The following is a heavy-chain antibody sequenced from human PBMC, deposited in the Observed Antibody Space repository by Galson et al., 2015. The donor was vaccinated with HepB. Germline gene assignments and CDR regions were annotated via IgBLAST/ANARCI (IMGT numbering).Heavy chain of an antibody. Sequence: SCKASGYIFSNYAMNWVRQAPGQGLEWLGWINTNTGNPTYAQGFTGRFVFSLDTSVTTAYLQISSLKAEDTAVYYCARTPYYGSGSHSNAWFDPWGQGTLVTVSS. D-gene: IGHD3-10*01. CDR2: INTNTGNP. J-gene: IGHJ5*02. CDR3: ARTPYYGSGSHSNAWFDP. CDR1: GYIFSNYA. V-gene: IGHV7-4-1*02.